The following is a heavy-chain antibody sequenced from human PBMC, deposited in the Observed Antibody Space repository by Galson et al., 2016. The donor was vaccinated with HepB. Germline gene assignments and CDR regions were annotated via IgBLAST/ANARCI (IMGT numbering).Heavy chain of an antibody. CDR2: ISRSGGTT. CDR1: GFTFSNSA. D-gene: IGHD3-22*01. Sequence: SLRLSCAASGFTFSNSAMSWVRQAPGKGLEWVSAISRSGGTTYSADSVKGRFTISRDNSKNTLYLQLNSLRAEDTDVYYCSSLEYYDSSGYSYPFYYYGMDVWGQGTTVTVS. V-gene: IGHV3-23*01. CDR3: SSLEYYDSSGYSYPFYYYGMDV. J-gene: IGHJ6*02.